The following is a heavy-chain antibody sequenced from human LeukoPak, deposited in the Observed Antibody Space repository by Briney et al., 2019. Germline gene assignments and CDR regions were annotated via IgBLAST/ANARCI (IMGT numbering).Heavy chain of an antibody. J-gene: IGHJ4*02. CDR2: ISSNGGST. V-gene: IGHV3-64*01. CDR3: AGESSGYPSSFDY. D-gene: IGHD3-22*01. Sequence: GGSLRLSCAASGFTFSSYAMHWVRQAPGKGLEYVSAISSNGGSTYYANSVKGRFTISRDNSKNTLYLQMGSLRAEDLAVYYCAGESSGYPSSFDYWGQGTLVTVSS. CDR1: GFTFSSYA.